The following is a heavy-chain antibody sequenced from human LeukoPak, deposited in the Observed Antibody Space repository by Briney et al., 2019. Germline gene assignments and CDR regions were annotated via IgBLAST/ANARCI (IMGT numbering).Heavy chain of an antibody. V-gene: IGHV3-11*01. D-gene: IGHD6-13*01. CDR2: ISSSGSTI. CDR3: ARGVAAAGNVYYFDY. J-gene: IGHJ4*02. Sequence: GGSLRLSCAASGFTFRDYYMSWIRQAPGKGLEWVSYISSSGSTIYYADSVKGRFTISRDNAKNSLYLQMNSLRAEDTAVYYCARGVAAAGNVYYFDYWGQGTLVTVSS. CDR1: GFTFRDYY.